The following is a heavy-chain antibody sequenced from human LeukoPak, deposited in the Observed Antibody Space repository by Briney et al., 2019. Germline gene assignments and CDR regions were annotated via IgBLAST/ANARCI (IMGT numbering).Heavy chain of an antibody. CDR1: GGSISSTNYS. CDR3: ARALDYYDSSGSYYFDY. V-gene: IGHV4-39*07. J-gene: IGHJ4*02. D-gene: IGHD3-22*01. CDR2: IYYSVST. Sequence: SETLSLTCTASGGSISSTNYSWAWIRQPPGKGLEWIGNIYYSVSTYYNPSLKSRVTISVDTSKNQFSLKPSSVTAAATAVYYCARALDYYDSSGSYYFDYWGQGTLVTVSS.